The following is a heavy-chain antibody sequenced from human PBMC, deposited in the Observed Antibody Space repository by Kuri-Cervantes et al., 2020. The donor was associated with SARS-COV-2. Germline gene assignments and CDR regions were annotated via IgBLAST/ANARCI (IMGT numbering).Heavy chain of an antibody. J-gene: IGHJ4*02. CDR1: GYSISSGYY. D-gene: IGHD4-11*01. V-gene: IGHV4-38-2*01. CDR3: ARTASTVTTNPYRYYFDY. CDR2: IYHSGST. Sequence: GSLRLSCAVPGYSISSGYYWGWIRQPPGKGLEWIGSIYHSGSTYYNPSLKSRVTISVDTSKNQFSLKLSSVTAADTAVYYCARTASTVTTNPYRYYFDYWGQGTLVTVSS.